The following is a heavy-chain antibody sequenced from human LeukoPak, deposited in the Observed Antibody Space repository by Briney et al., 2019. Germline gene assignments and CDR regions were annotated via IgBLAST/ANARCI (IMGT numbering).Heavy chain of an antibody. Sequence: PGGSLRLSCAASGFTFSSFEMNWVRQAPGKGLEWVSYISSGGSTRYHADSVKGRFTISRDSAKNSLYLQMNSLRAEDTAVYYCAREGGWTFDYWGQGTLVTVSS. J-gene: IGHJ4*02. D-gene: IGHD2-15*01. CDR3: AREGGWTFDY. CDR2: ISSGGSTR. CDR1: GFTFSSFE. V-gene: IGHV3-48*03.